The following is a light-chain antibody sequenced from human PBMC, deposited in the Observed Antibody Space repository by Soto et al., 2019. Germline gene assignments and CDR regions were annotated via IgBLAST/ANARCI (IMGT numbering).Light chain of an antibody. Sequence: DVQMTQSPSSLSASVGDSLTLTCRASQTVTSYLNWYQQKPGKAPKLLIYAASTLQSGVPSRFSGSGSGTEFTLTIISLQPEDFATYYLQQSYRFPKTFGRGTKVDIK. CDR3: QQSYRFPKT. CDR1: QTVTSY. V-gene: IGKV1-39*01. J-gene: IGKJ1*01. CDR2: AAS.